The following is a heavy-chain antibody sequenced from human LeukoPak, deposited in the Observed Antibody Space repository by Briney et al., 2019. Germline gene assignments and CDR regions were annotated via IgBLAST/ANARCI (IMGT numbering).Heavy chain of an antibody. D-gene: IGHD5-12*01. CDR1: GYTFTDYY. CDR3: ARWPGYSGYDYRDY. V-gene: IGHV1-2*02. CDR2: INPNSGDT. J-gene: IGHJ4*02. Sequence: GAAVKVSCKASGYTFTDYYIHWVRQAPGQGLEWMGWINPNSGDTNYAQKFQGRVTMTRDTSISTAYMELSRLRSDDTAVYYCARWPGYSGYDYRDYWGQGTLVTVSS.